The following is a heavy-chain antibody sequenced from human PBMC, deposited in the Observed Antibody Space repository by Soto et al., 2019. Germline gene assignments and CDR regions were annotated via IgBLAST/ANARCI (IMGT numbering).Heavy chain of an antibody. CDR2: INAYNDNT. V-gene: IGHV1-18*01. CDR1: GYTFNSYG. J-gene: IGHJ4*02. D-gene: IGHD6-19*01. CDR3: ARDQSMSSGWYASY. Sequence: ASVKVSCKASGYTFNSYGISWVRQAPGQGLEWMGWINAYNDNTNYAQRLQGRVIMTTDTSTSTAYMELRSLISDDTAVYYCARDQSMSSGWYASYWGQGTLVTV.